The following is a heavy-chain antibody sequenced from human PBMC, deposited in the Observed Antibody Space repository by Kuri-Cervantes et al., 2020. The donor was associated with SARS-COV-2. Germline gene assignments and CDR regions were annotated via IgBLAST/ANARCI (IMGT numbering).Heavy chain of an antibody. CDR3: ARVHSYGPQDYYYYGMDV. Sequence: LSLTCAASGFTFSSYSMNWVRQAPGKGLEWVSSISSSSSYIYYADSVKGRFTISRDNAKNSLYLQMNSLRAEDTAVYYCARVHSYGPQDYYYYGMDVWGQGTTVTGSS. CDR2: ISSSSSYI. V-gene: IGHV3-21*01. CDR1: GFTFSSYS. J-gene: IGHJ6*02. D-gene: IGHD5-18*01.